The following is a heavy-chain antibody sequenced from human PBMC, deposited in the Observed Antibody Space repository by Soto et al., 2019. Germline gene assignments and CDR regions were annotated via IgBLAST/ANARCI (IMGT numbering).Heavy chain of an antibody. V-gene: IGHV3-30*03. CDR1: EFTFKSYG. CDR3: ARDSYRGDVVLTPAPYGNDY. Sequence: GGSLRLSCAASEFTFKSYGMHWVRQAPGKGLAWVAVISFDGNRKHYADSVGGRFTISRDNSKNTLYLQMNSLRTEDTAIYYCARDSYRGDVVLTPAPYGNDYWGRGTLVTVS. D-gene: IGHD2-2*01. CDR2: ISFDGNRK. J-gene: IGHJ4*02.